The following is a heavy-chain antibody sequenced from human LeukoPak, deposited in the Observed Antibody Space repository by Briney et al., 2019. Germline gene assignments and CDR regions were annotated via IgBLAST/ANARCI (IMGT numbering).Heavy chain of an antibody. CDR2: ISTSATTM. CDR3: ARGLAARRGAFDI. J-gene: IGHJ3*02. Sequence: GGSLRLSCAASGFTFSNRRMNWVRQAPGKGLEWLSFISTSATTMYYADSVKGRFIISRDNAKNSLYLQMNSLRAEDTAVYYCARGLAARRGAFDIWGQGTMVTVSS. D-gene: IGHD6-6*01. V-gene: IGHV3-48*04. CDR1: GFTFSNRR.